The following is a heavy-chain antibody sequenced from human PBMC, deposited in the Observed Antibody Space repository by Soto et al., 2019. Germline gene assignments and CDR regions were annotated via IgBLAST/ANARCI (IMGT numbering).Heavy chain of an antibody. CDR1: GGTFSSYA. CDR3: ASGPYASSPGVYYYYYMDV. V-gene: IGHV1-69*02. D-gene: IGHD6-6*01. CDR2: IVPMFGIP. Sequence: QVQLVQSGAEVKKPGSSVKVSCKASGGTFSSYAINWVRQAPGQGLEWMGRIVPMFGIPNFAPKFQGRVTMTADRATTTAYMELSSPRSEDTAVYYCASGPYASSPGVYYYYYMDVWGKGTTVTVSS. J-gene: IGHJ6*03.